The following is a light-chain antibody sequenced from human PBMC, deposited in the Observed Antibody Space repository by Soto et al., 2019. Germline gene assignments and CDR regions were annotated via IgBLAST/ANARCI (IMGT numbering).Light chain of an antibody. V-gene: IGKV3D-20*02. J-gene: IGKJ4*01. CDR3: QQRSNWPPST. CDR1: QSVSSSY. CDR2: GAS. Sequence: EIVLTQSPGTLSLSPGERATLSCRASQSVSSSYLAWYQQKPGQAPRLLIYGASSRATGIPDRFSGSGSGTDFTLTISSLEPEDFAVYYCQQRSNWPPSTFGGGTKVDIK.